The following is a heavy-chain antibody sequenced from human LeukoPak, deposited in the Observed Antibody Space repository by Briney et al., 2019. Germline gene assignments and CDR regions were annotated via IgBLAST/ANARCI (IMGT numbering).Heavy chain of an antibody. CDR3: AGRPITVPTALFY. CDR2: IHYSGST. CDR1: GGSISSYH. Sequence: SETLSLNCTVSGGSISSYHWYWIRQPPGKGLEWIGYIHYSGSTNYNPSLKSQVTISVVTSKNQFSLKLNPVTAADTADYFCAGRPITVPTALFYWGKGILFTLSS. D-gene: IGHD1-20*01. J-gene: IGHJ4*02. V-gene: IGHV4-59*01.